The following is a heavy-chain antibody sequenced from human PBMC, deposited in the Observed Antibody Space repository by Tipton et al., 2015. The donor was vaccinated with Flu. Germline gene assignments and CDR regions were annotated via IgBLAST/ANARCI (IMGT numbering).Heavy chain of an antibody. D-gene: IGHD5-18*01. CDR3: ARQEGYTYNTNWGFDP. V-gene: IGHV5-51*01. CDR1: GYTFSSYW. Sequence: VQLVQSGAEVKRPGESLKISCKGSGYTFSSYWIGWVRQVPGKGLEWMGVIYPGDSDTRYSPSFRGRVTISADKSTSTAYLQWNSLKASDTAMYYCARQEGYTYNTNWGFDPWGQGTLVTVSS. CDR2: IYPGDSDT. J-gene: IGHJ5*02.